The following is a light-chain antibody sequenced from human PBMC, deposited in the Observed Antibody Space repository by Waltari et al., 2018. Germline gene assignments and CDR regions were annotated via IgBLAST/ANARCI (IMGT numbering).Light chain of an antibody. CDR1: QYISSY. CDR3: QQFKTYPLT. Sequence: IQLTQSPSSLSASVGDTVTITCRASQYISSYLAWYQQKPEKAPQILISAAFTLQSGVPPRFSGSGSGADFTLTISSLQPEDFATYYCQQFKTYPLTFGQGTRLEIK. CDR2: AAF. J-gene: IGKJ5*01. V-gene: IGKV1-9*01.